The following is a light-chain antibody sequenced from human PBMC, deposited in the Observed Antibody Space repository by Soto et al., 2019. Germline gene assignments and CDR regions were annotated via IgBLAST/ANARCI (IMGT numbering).Light chain of an antibody. CDR3: QQYTSYPYT. Sequence: DIQMTQSPSTLSESVGDRVTINCRASQSISNWLAWYQQKPGKAPNLLIYKASSLVSGVTSTFSGSGSGTEFTLTISSLQPDDFATYYCQQYTSYPYTFGQGTKLEI. V-gene: IGKV1-5*03. CDR2: KAS. J-gene: IGKJ2*01. CDR1: QSISNW.